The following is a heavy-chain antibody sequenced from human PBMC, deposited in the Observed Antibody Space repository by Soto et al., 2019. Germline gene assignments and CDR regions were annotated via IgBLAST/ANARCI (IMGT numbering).Heavy chain of an antibody. CDR2: ISWNSGSI. V-gene: IGHV3-9*01. CDR1: GFTFDDYA. Sequence: EVQLVESGGGLVQPGRSLRLSCAASGFTFDDYAMHWDRQAPGKGLEWVSGISWNSGSIGYADSVKGRFTISRDNAKNALYLQMNSLRAEDTALYYCARRLWSEQADAFDIWGEGTMVTVSS. CDR3: ARRLWSEQADAFDI. J-gene: IGHJ3*02. D-gene: IGHD3-3*01.